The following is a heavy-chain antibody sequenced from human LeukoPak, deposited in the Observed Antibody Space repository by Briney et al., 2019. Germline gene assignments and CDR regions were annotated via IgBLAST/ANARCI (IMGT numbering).Heavy chain of an antibody. V-gene: IGHV4-59*01. CDR2: IYYSGST. Sequence: SETLSLTCTVSGGSISSYYWSWIRQPPGKGLEWIGYIYYSGSTNYNPSLKSRVTISVDTSKNQFSLKLTSVTAADTAVYYCARGPKFGESYYYGMDVWGQGTTVTVSS. CDR1: GGSISSYY. D-gene: IGHD3-10*02. J-gene: IGHJ6*02. CDR3: ARGPKFGESYYYGMDV.